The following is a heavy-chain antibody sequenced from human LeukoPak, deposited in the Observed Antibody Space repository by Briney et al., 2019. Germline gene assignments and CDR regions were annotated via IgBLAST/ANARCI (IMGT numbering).Heavy chain of an antibody. V-gene: IGHV3-9*01. J-gene: IGHJ6*02. D-gene: IGHD4-17*01. Sequence: GRSLRLSCAASGFTFDDYAMHWVRQAPGKGLEWVSGISWNSGSIGYADSVKGRFTISRDNAKNSLYLQMNSLRAEDAALYYCAKAALGGDYGGMDVWGQGTTVTVSS. CDR2: ISWNSGSI. CDR1: GFTFDDYA. CDR3: AKAALGGDYGGMDV.